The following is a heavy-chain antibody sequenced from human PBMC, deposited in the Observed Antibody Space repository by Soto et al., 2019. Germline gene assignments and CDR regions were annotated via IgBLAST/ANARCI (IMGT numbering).Heavy chain of an antibody. D-gene: IGHD5-12*01. J-gene: IGHJ4*02. Sequence: PSETLSLTCTVSGGSISSSSYYRGWIRQPPGKGLEWIGSIYYSGSTYYNPSLKSRVTISVDTSKNQFSLKLSSVTAADTAVYYCARQGEGGEMATIHEGWIDYWGQGTLVTVS. CDR1: GGSISSSSYY. V-gene: IGHV4-39*01. CDR3: ARQGEGGEMATIHEGWIDY. CDR2: IYYSGST.